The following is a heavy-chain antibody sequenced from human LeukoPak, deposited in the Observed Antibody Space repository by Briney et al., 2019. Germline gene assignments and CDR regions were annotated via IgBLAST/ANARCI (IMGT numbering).Heavy chain of an antibody. D-gene: IGHD4-23*01. CDR2: INTYKGDT. CDR1: GYTLTNYN. J-gene: IGHJ4*02. V-gene: IGHV1-18*01. Sequence: GASVKVSCRASGYTLTNYNITWVRQAPGQGLEWMGWINTYKGDTLYAQKFQGRVTMTADTSANTAYMELRCLRFDDTAVYYCARKFGHCYGDNCFYFFDTWGQGFRVTVSS. CDR3: ARKFGHCYGDNCFYFFDT.